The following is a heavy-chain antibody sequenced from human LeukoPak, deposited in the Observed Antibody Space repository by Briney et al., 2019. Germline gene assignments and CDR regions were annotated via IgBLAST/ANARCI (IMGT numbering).Heavy chain of an antibody. V-gene: IGHV3-48*02. D-gene: IGHD5-18*01. J-gene: IGHJ4*02. CDR1: GFTFSSYI. CDR3: ARAPRLTDTAYGLGFDY. CDR2: ISSSSSTI. Sequence: GGSLRLSCAASGFTFSSYIMNWVRQAPGKGLEWVSYISSSSSTIYYADSMKGRFTISRDNAKNSLYLQMNSLRDEDTAVYYCARAPRLTDTAYGLGFDYWGQGTLVTVSS.